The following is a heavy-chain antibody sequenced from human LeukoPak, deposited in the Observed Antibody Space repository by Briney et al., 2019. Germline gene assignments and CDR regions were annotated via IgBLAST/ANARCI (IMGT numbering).Heavy chain of an antibody. V-gene: IGHV3-30*02. CDR3: AKDSAGPDSSGYSITLFDY. J-gene: IGHJ4*02. CDR1: GFTFSSYG. Sequence: GGSLRLSCAASGFTFSSYGMHWVRQAPGKGLEWVAFIRYDGSNKYYADSVKGRFTISRDNSKNTLYLQMNSLRAEDTAVYYCAKDSAGPDSSGYSITLFDYWGQGTLVTVSS. CDR2: IRYDGSNK. D-gene: IGHD3-22*01.